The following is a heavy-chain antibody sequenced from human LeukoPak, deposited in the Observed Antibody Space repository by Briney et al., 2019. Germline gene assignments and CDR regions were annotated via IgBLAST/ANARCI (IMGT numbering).Heavy chain of an antibody. CDR1: GFTLSSYG. V-gene: IGHV3-30*18. CDR3: AKDNDSSIDY. D-gene: IGHD3-22*01. J-gene: IGHJ4*02. CDR2: ISYGGSNK. Sequence: GGSLRLSCAASGFTLSSYGMHWVRQAPGKGLEWVAVISYGGSNKYYADSVKGRFTISRDNSKNTLYLQMNSLRAEDTAVYYCAKDNDSSIDYWGQGTLVTVSS.